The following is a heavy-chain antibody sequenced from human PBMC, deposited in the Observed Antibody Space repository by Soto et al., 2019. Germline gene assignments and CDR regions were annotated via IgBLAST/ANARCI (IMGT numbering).Heavy chain of an antibody. Sequence: PSETLSLTCTVSGGSISSGGYYWGWIRQHPGKGLEWIGYIYYSGSTYYNPSLKSRVTISVDTSKNQFSLKLSSVTAADTAVYYCARALVAATNYYYYGMDVWGQGTTVTVSS. CDR2: IYYSGST. CDR1: GGSISSGGYY. J-gene: IGHJ6*02. D-gene: IGHD2-15*01. V-gene: IGHV4-31*03. CDR3: ARALVAATNYYYYGMDV.